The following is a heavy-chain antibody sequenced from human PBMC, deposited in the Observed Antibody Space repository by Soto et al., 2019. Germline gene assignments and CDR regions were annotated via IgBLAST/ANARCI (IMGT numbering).Heavy chain of an antibody. CDR3: ARWVEVSLDYFDS. V-gene: IGHV4-31*03. CDR1: GGSISNGYYY. Sequence: PSETLSLTCTVSGGSISNGYYYWSWVRQNPGKGLEWIGHIYHSGRTYYNSSLKSRVTISVDTSKNQFSLNLSSVTAADTAVYYCARWVEVSLDYFDSWGQGTPVTVSS. CDR2: IYHSGRT. J-gene: IGHJ4*02. D-gene: IGHD2-15*01.